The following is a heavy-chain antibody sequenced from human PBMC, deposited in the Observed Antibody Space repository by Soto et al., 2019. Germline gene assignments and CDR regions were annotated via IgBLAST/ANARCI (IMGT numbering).Heavy chain of an antibody. D-gene: IGHD6-13*01. V-gene: IGHV4-39*01. CDR2: IYYSGST. Sequence: QLQLQASGPGLVKPSETMSLTSTVSGGSISISSYYCCWIRWPPGKGLEWIGRIYYSGSTYYNPSINGRVSVSVVSFRNQFSVMLSSVNAADPAVYYCARRRYDLRVELDYWGPGTLGTGSS. CDR3: ARRRYDLRVELDY. J-gene: IGHJ4*02. CDR1: GGSISISSYY.